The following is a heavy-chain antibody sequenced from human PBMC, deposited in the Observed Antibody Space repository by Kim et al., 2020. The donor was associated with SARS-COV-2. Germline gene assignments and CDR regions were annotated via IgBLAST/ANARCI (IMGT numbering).Heavy chain of an antibody. J-gene: IGHJ4*02. Sequence: GGSLRLSCAASGFTVSSNYMSWVRQAPGKGLEWVSVIYSGGSTYYADSVKGRFTISRDNSKNTLYLQMNSLRAEDTAVYYCARDSRGYYYDSSGYSGWGQGTLVTVSS. V-gene: IGHV3-66*01. D-gene: IGHD3-22*01. CDR1: GFTVSSNY. CDR2: IYSGGST. CDR3: ARDSRGYYYDSSGYSG.